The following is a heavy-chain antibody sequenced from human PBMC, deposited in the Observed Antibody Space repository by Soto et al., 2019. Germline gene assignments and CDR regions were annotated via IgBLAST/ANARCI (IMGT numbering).Heavy chain of an antibody. V-gene: IGHV5-51*01. CDR3: ARHRVTGYYYYYGMDV. CDR1: GYSFISYW. CDR2: IYPGDSDT. D-gene: IGHD2-8*02. Sequence: GESLKISCKGSGYSFISYWSGWVRQMPGKGLEWMGIIYPGDSDTRYSPSFQGQVTISADKSISTAYLQWSSLKASDTAMYYCARHRVTGYYYYYGMDVWGQGTTVTVSS. J-gene: IGHJ6*02.